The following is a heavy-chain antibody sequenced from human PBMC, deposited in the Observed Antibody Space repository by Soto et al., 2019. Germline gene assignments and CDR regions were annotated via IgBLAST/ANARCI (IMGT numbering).Heavy chain of an antibody. J-gene: IGHJ3*02. CDR2: ITPFNGNT. Sequence: SVKVSCKASGYSFTYHYLHWVRQAPGQALEWMGWITPFNGNTNYAQKFQDRVTITRDRSMSTAYMELSSLRSEDTAMYYCVVAVDAFDIWGQGTMVTVSS. CDR1: GYSFTYHY. V-gene: IGHV1-45*02. D-gene: IGHD5-12*01. CDR3: VVAVDAFDI.